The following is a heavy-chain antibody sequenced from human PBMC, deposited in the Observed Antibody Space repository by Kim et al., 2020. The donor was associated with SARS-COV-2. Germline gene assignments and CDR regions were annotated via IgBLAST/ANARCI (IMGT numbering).Heavy chain of an antibody. V-gene: IGHV1-3*01. Sequence: ASVKVSCKASGYTFTSYAMHWVRQAPGQRLEWMGWINAGNGNTKYSQKFQGRVTITRDTSASTAYMELSSLRSEDTAVYYCAIDYDFWSGYSHYFDYWSQGTLVTVSS. J-gene: IGHJ4*02. CDR3: AIDYDFWSGYSHYFDY. CDR2: INAGNGNT. CDR1: GYTFTSYA. D-gene: IGHD3-3*01.